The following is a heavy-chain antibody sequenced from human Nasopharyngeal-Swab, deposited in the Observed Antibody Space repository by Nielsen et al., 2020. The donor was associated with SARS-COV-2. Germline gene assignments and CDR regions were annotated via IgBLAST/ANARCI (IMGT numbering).Heavy chain of an antibody. CDR3: ARESSVAGTMWGNWFDP. J-gene: IGHJ5*02. Sequence: SVKVSCKASGGTFSSYAISWVRQAPGQGLEWMGRIIPILGIANYAQKFQGRVTMTRNTSISTAYMELSSLRSEDTAVYYCARESSVAGTMWGNWFDPWGQGTLVTVSS. V-gene: IGHV1-69*04. D-gene: IGHD6-19*01. CDR2: IIPILGIA. CDR1: GGTFSSYA.